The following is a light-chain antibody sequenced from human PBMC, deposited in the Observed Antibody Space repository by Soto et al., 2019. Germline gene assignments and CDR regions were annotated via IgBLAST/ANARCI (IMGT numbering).Light chain of an antibody. CDR2: GAF. V-gene: IGKV3-15*01. Sequence: EIVMTQSPVTLSVSPGERATLSCRASQSVSSNLAWYQQKPGQAPSLLIYGAFTRATGIPARFSGTGSGTEFTLTISNLQPEDFVTYYCQQYNSYATFGQGTKVDIK. CDR1: QSVSSN. CDR3: QQYNSYAT. J-gene: IGKJ1*01.